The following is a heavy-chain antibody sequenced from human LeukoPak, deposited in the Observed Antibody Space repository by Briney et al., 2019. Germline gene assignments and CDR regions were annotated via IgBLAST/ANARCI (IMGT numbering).Heavy chain of an antibody. V-gene: IGHV3-30*18. J-gene: IGHJ4*02. D-gene: IGHD1-26*01. CDR1: GFTFSSYG. CDR3: AKDQANMREPIDY. Sequence: GGSLRLSCAASGFTFSSYGMHWVRQAPGKGLEWVAVISYDGSNKYYADSVKGRFTISRDNSKSTLYLQMNSLRAEDTAVYYCAKDQANMREPIDYWGQGTLVTVSS. CDR2: ISYDGSNK.